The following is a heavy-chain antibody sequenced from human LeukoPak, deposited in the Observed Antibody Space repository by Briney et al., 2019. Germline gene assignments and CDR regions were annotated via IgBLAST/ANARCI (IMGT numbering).Heavy chain of an antibody. J-gene: IGHJ4*02. V-gene: IGHV3-30*02. CDR1: GFTFSSFG. D-gene: IGHD3-10*01. Sequence: PGGSLRLSCAASGFTFSSFGMHWVRQAPGRGLEWVAFIRYDGSNKYYADSVKGRFTISRDNSKNTLYLQMNSLRAEDTAVYYCAKDDSGYYGSGTYLYWGQGTLVTVSS. CDR2: IRYDGSNK. CDR3: AKDDSGYYGSGTYLY.